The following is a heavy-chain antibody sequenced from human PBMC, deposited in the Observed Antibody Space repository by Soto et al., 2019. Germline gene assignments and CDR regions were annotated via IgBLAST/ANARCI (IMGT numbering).Heavy chain of an antibody. J-gene: IGHJ5*02. CDR2: MNPNSGNT. D-gene: IGHD3-10*01. V-gene: IGHV1-8*01. Sequence: GASVKVSCKASGYTFTSYDINWVRQATGQGLEWMGWMNPNSGNTGYAQKLQGRVTMTTDTSTSTAYMELRSLRSDDTAVYYCAKDFITRVGEKLFPPGGKETRVTVPS. CDR3: AKDFITRVGEKLFPP. CDR1: GYTFTSYD.